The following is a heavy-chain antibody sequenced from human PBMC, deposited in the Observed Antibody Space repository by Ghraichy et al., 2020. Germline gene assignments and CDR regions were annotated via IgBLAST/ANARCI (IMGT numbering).Heavy chain of an antibody. CDR3: ARDHKIYGDYNYYYYCGMDV. Sequence: SETLSLTCTVXXXXISSYXXSWIRQPPGKGLEWIGYIYYSGSTHYNPSLKRRVTISVDTSKNQFSLKLSSVTAADTAVYYCARDHKIYGDYNYYYYCGMDVWGQGTTVTVSS. D-gene: IGHD4-17*01. CDR1: XXXISSYX. V-gene: IGHV4-59*01. J-gene: IGHJ6*02. CDR2: IYYSGST.